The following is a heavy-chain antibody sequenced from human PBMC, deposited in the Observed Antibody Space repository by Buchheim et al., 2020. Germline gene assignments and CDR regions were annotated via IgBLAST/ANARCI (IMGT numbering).Heavy chain of an antibody. D-gene: IGHD3-3*01. Sequence: QVQLVESGGGVVQPGRSLRLSCAASGFTFSSYGMHWVRQAPGKGLEWVAVISYDGSNNYYADSVKGRFTISRDNSKNTLYLQMNSLRAEDTAVYYCAKAPWDFWSGYYQYYYYGMDVWGQGTT. V-gene: IGHV3-30*18. CDR3: AKAPWDFWSGYYQYYYYGMDV. J-gene: IGHJ6*02. CDR1: GFTFSSYG. CDR2: ISYDGSNN.